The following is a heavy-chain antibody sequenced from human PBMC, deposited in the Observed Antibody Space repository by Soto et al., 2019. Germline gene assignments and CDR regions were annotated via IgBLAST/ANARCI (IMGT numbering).Heavy chain of an antibody. CDR2: IYSGGST. V-gene: IGHV3-53*01. D-gene: IGHD5-12*01. CDR3: ARGASGSYYYYYYGMDV. Sequence: QPGGSLRLSCAASGFTVSSNYMSWVRQAPGKGLEWVSVIYSGGSTYYADSVKGRFTISRDNSENTLYLQMNSLRAEDTAVYYCARGASGSYYYYYYGMDVWGQGTTVTV. J-gene: IGHJ6*02. CDR1: GFTVSSNY.